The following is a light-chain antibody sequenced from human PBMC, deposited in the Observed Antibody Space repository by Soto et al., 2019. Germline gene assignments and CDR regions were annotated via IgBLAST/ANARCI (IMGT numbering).Light chain of an antibody. CDR2: LGS. CDR3: MQALQTPMYT. Sequence: DVVMTQSPLSLPVTPGEPASISCRSSQSLLHSNGYKYLDWYLQRPGQSPQLLIYLGSNRASGVPDRCSGSGSGTDFTLKISRVEAEDVGVYYCMQALQTPMYTFGQGTKLEIK. CDR1: QSLLHSNGYKY. J-gene: IGKJ2*01. V-gene: IGKV2-28*01.